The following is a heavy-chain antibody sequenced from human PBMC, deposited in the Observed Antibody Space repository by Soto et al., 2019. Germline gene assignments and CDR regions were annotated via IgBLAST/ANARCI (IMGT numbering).Heavy chain of an antibody. Sequence: QLQLQESGPGLVKPSETLSLTCTVSGGSISSSSYYWGWIRQPPGKGLEWIGSIYYSGSTYYNPSPKSRVPVSLDTSQNQFSLRRSSVTAADTAVYYCARQIRHCGDYADYWGQGTLVTVSS. D-gene: IGHD4-17*01. V-gene: IGHV4-39*01. CDR3: ARQIRHCGDYADY. J-gene: IGHJ4*02. CDR2: IYYSGST. CDR1: GGSISSSSYY.